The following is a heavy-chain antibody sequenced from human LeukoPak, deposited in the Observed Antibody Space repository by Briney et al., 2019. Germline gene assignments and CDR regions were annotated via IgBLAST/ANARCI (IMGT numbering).Heavy chain of an antibody. Sequence: ASVKVSCKASGYTFTSYDINWVRQATGQGLEWMGWMNPNSGNTGYAQKFQGRVTMTRNTSISTAYMELSSLRSEDTAVYYCARGGLRPWSGYPWIDYYYYGMDVWGQGTTVTVSS. D-gene: IGHD3-3*01. J-gene: IGHJ6*02. CDR3: ARGGLRPWSGYPWIDYYYYGMDV. V-gene: IGHV1-8*01. CDR2: MNPNSGNT. CDR1: GYTFTSYD.